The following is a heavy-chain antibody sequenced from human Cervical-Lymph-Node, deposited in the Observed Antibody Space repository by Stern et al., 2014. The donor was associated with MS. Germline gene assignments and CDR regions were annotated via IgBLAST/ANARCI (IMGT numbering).Heavy chain of an antibody. Sequence: EVQLVQSGAEVRKPGDSLKISCKTSGYRFINNWIAWVRQVPGKGLEGIGIIYPGDSDIRYSPSFQGHVTISVDKSTSTAYLQWSSLKASDTAVYYCARWSVACDSWGQGALITVSS. CDR1: GYRFINNW. V-gene: IGHV5-51*03. D-gene: IGHD2-21*01. J-gene: IGHJ4*02. CDR3: ARWSVACDS. CDR2: IYPGDSDI.